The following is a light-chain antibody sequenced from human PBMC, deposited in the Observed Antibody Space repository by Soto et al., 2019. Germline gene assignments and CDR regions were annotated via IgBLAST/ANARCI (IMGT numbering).Light chain of an antibody. V-gene: IGKV4-1*01. Sequence: DVVMTQSPDSLAVSLGERAAINCKSSQNLLFSSNNKNSLAWYQQKPGQPPKLLIYWASTRESGAPDRFSGNGSGRDFTLTISSLQAEDVAVYYCQQYHTTPNTFGQGTKVEIK. CDR1: QNLLFSSNNKNS. CDR3: QQYHTTPNT. CDR2: WAS. J-gene: IGKJ2*01.